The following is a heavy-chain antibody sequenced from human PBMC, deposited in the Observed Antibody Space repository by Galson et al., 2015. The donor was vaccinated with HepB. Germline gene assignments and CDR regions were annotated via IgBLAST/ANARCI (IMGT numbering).Heavy chain of an antibody. V-gene: IGHV1-18*01. D-gene: IGHD5-24*01. CDR2: ISGYNDNT. J-gene: IGHJ5*01. Sequence: SVKVSCKASSYSFINYGISWVRQAPGQGLEWMGWISGYNDNTNYAQKFQGRITMTTDTSTSTTYMELRSLRPDDTAVYYCARGGLAAIGGPSFDSWGQGTLVTVSS. CDR1: SYSFINYG. CDR3: ARGGLAAIGGPSFDS.